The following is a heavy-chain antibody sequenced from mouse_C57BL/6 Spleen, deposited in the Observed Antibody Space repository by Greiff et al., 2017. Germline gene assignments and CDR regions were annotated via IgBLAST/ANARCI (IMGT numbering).Heavy chain of an antibody. D-gene: IGHD2-1*01. CDR3: ARTYYGNYYAMDY. CDR1: GFTFSDYG. V-gene: IGHV5-17*01. Sequence: VQLQQSGGGLVKPGGSLKLSCAASGFTFSDYGMHWVRQAPEKGLEWVAYISSGSSTIYYADTVKGRFTISRDNAKNTLFLQMTSLRSEDTAMYYCARTYYGNYYAMDYWGQGTSVTVSS. J-gene: IGHJ4*01. CDR2: ISSGSSTI.